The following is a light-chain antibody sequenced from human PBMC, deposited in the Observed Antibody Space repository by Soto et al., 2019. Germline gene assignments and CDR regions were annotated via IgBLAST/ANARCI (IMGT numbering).Light chain of an antibody. CDR2: EVS. CDR1: SIDVGGYNY. CDR3: SSYAGSNKV. Sequence: QSVLTQPPSASGSPGQSVTISRTGTSIDVGGYNYVSWYQQHPGKAPKLMIYEVSKRPSGVPDRFSGSKSGNTTSLTVSGLQAEDEADYYCSSYAGSNKVFGTGTKVTVL. V-gene: IGLV2-8*01. J-gene: IGLJ1*01.